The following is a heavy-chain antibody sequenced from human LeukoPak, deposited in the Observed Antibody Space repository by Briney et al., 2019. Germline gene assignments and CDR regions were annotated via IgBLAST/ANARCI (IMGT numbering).Heavy chain of an antibody. Sequence: LTCTVSGXXFRXXXXXWIXXXXXXXXEWIVXXYYSGSTNYNPSLKSRVTISVDTYKNQFSLKLNSVTAADTAVYYCARGXXXEWFDYWGXXXXXXXXS. V-gene: IGHV4-59*01. CDR1: GXXFRXXX. CDR3: ARGXXXEWFDY. CDR2: XYYSGST. J-gene: IGHJ5*01.